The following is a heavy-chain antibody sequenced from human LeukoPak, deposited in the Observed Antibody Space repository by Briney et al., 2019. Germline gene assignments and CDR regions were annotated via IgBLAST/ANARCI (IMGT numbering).Heavy chain of an antibody. Sequence: SETLPLTCTVSGGSISSYYWSWIRQPPGKGLEWIGYIYYSGSTNYNPSLKSRVTISVDTSKTQFSLKLSSVTAADTAVYYCARSVYSSGWYEYYFDYWGQGTLVTVSS. CDR3: ARSVYSSGWYEYYFDY. D-gene: IGHD6-19*01. J-gene: IGHJ4*02. CDR2: IYYSGST. V-gene: IGHV4-59*01. CDR1: GGSISSYY.